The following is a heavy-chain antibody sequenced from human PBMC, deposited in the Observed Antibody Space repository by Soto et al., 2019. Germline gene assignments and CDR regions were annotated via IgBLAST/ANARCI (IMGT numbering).Heavy chain of an antibody. CDR3: SREGKFYFWMKGLDV. Sequence: ASVKVSCKASGYTFTSYDINWVRQAPGQGLEWLGWMDTNSGSKGHEQNFQGRVTMTKNISINTAHMELSSLRSEDTAVYYCSREGKFYFWMKGLDVWVQCTTVTVSS. D-gene: IGHD3-3*01. V-gene: IGHV1-8*01. CDR2: MDTNSGSK. CDR1: GYTFTSYD. J-gene: IGHJ6*01.